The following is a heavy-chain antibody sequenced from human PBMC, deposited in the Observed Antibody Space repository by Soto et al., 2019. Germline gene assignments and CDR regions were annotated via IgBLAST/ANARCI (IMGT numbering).Heavy chain of an antibody. V-gene: IGHV1-18*04. J-gene: IGHJ6*02. CDR3: ARDHRGYSYGLYYYYGMDV. CDR1: GYTFTSYG. D-gene: IGHD5-18*01. CDR2: ISAYNGNT. Sequence: RASVKVSCKASGYTFTSYGISWVRQAPGQGLERMGWISAYNGNTNYAQKLQGRVTMTTDTSTSTAYMELRSLRSDDTAVYYCARDHRGYSYGLYYYYGMDVWGQGTTVTVSS.